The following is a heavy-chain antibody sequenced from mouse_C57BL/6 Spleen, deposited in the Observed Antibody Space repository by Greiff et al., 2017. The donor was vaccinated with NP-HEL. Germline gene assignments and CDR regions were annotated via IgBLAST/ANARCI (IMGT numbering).Heavy chain of an antibody. D-gene: IGHD2-10*01. CDR2: INYDGSST. Sequence: EVKLVESEGGLVQPVSSMKLSCTASGFTFSDYYMAWVRQVPEKGLEWVANINYDGSSTYYLDSLKSRFIISRDNAKNILYLQMSSLKSEDTATYYCARVAYYSYAMDYWGQGTSVTVSS. J-gene: IGHJ4*01. V-gene: IGHV5-16*01. CDR3: ARVAYYSYAMDY. CDR1: GFTFSDYY.